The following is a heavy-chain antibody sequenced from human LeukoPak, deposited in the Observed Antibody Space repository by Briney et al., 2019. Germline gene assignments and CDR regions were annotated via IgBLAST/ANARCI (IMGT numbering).Heavy chain of an antibody. J-gene: IGHJ4*02. CDR3: ARDRYGSSWYSDFDY. D-gene: IGHD6-13*01. CDR1: GFTFSSYA. Sequence: PGGSLRLSCPASGFTFSSYAMHWVRQAPGKGLEWVAVISYDGSNKYYADSVKGRFTISRDNSKNTLYLQMNSLRAEDTAVYYCARDRYGSSWYSDFDYWGQGTLVTVSS. V-gene: IGHV3-30*01. CDR2: ISYDGSNK.